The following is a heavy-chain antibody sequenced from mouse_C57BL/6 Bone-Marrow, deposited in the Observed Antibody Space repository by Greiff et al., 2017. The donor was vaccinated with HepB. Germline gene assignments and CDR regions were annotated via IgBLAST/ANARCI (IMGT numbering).Heavy chain of an antibody. D-gene: IGHD3-2*02. CDR2: IHPNSGST. V-gene: IGHV1-64*01. CDR1: GYTFTSYW. CDR3: ARLGRQLRLWFAY. J-gene: IGHJ3*01. Sequence: QVQLQQSGAELVKPGASVKLSCKASGYTFTSYWMHWVKQRPGQGLEWIGMIHPNSGSTNYNEKFKSKATLTVDKSSSTAYMQLSSLTSEDSAVYYCARLGRQLRLWFAYWGQGTLVTVSA.